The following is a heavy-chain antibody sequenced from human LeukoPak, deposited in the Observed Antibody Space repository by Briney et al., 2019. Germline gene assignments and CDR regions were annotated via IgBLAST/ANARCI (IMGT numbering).Heavy chain of an antibody. CDR2: MNPNSGNT. CDR3: ARGHYPRDRFDP. V-gene: IGHV1-8*03. CDR1: GYTFTSYD. D-gene: IGHD1-26*01. J-gene: IGHJ5*02. Sequence: ASVKVSCKASGYTFTSYDINWVRQATGQGLEWMGWMNPNSGNTGYAQKFQGRVTITRNTSISTAYMELSSLRSEDTAVYCCARGHYPRDRFDPWGQGTLVTVSS.